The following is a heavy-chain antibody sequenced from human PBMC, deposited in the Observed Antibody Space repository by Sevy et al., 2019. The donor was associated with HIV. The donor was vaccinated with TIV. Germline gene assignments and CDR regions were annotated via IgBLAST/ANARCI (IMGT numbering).Heavy chain of an antibody. CDR2: ISSSGALV. J-gene: IGHJ5*02. CDR1: GFTFSDYY. V-gene: IGHV3-11*01. Sequence: GGSLRLSCAASGFTFSDYYMGWFRQAPGKGLEWVSYISSSGALVFYADSVEGRFTISRDKAKNSLFMQMNSLRAEDTAIYYCARAGDDYCTESDCNKNWFDPWGQGTLVTVSS. D-gene: IGHD2-8*02. CDR3: ARAGDDYCTESDCNKNWFDP.